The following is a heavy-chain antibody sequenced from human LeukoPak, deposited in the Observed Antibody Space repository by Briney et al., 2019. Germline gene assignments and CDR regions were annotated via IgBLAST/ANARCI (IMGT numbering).Heavy chain of an antibody. D-gene: IGHD3-10*01. CDR3: AKAASGVISGLDS. V-gene: IGHV3-9*01. CDR1: GFTFGDYG. J-gene: IGHJ4*02. CDR2: INWSSGSI. Sequence: SLRLSCAASGFTFGDYGMHWVRQAPGEGLEWVSGINWSSGSIGYADSVKGRFTISRDNAKKYLYLQMSSLRDDDTALYYCAKAASGVISGLDSWGQGILVTVSS.